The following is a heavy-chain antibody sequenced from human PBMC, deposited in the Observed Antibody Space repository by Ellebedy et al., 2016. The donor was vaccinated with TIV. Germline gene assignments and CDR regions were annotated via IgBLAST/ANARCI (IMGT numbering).Heavy chain of an antibody. CDR3: ARDPPALYTTSRDSTDV. CDR1: GFTFSDYA. CDR2: INNRASYT. Sequence: GGSLRLXXVASGFTFSDYAMTWIRQAPGKGLEWISFINNRASYTNYADSVKGRFTISRDNTKNSLYLEMNSLRAEDTAVYYCARDPPALYTTSRDSTDVWGKGTTVIVSS. V-gene: IGHV3-11*05. D-gene: IGHD2-2*02. J-gene: IGHJ6*03.